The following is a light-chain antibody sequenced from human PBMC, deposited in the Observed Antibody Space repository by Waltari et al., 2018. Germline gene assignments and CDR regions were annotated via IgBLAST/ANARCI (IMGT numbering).Light chain of an antibody. J-gene: IGKJ4*01. V-gene: IGKV3-15*01. Sequence: ELVMTQSPATLSVSPGERATLPSRASQSVSRNFAWYQQKPGQAPRLRIYGASTRATGIPARFSGSGSGTEFTLTISSLQSEDFAVYYCQQYNNCPLTFGGGTKVEIK. CDR3: QQYNNCPLT. CDR2: GAS. CDR1: QSVSRN.